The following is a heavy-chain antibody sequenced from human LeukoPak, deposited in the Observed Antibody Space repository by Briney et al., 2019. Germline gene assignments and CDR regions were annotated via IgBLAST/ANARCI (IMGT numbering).Heavy chain of an antibody. CDR1: GFTLSSYA. Sequence: PGRSLRLSCAVSGFTLSSYAMSWVRQAPGEGLEWVSVIYSGVSTYNADSVKSRFTISRDNAKNTRYIQMNSVRAEDTAVYYCARDTHRPYRITIFGVVIDDYYYGMDVWGQGTTVTVSS. CDR2: IYSGVST. J-gene: IGHJ6*02. V-gene: IGHV3-53*01. D-gene: IGHD3-3*01. CDR3: ARDTHRPYRITIFGVVIDDYYYGMDV.